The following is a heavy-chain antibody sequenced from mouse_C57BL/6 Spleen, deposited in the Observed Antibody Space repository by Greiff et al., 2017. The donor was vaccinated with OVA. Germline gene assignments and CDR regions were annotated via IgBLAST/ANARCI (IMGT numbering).Heavy chain of an antibody. J-gene: IGHJ3*01. D-gene: IGHD2-5*01. CDR3: ASGYSNYFAY. CDR1: GFTFSDYG. V-gene: IGHV5-17*01. CDR2: ISSGSSTI. Sequence: DVKLVESGGGLVKPGGSLKLSCAASGFTFSDYGMHWVRQAPEKGLEWVAYISSGSSTIYYADTVKGRFTISRDNAKNTLFLQMTSLRSEDTAMYYCASGYSNYFAYWGKGTLVTVSA.